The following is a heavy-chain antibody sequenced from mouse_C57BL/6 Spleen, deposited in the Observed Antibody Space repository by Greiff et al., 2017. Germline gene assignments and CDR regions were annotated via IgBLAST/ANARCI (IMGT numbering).Heavy chain of an antibody. Sequence: QVQLQQPGAELVKPGASVKLSCKASGYTFTSYWMQWVKQRPGQGLEWIGKLDPSDSYTNSNQKFKGKATLTVDTSSSTTYMQLSSLTSGESAVDYCARSHCGSGYDYAMDYWGQGTSVTVSA. J-gene: IGHJ4*01. CDR3: ARSHCGSGYDYAMDY. CDR2: LDPSDSYT. CDR1: GYTFTSYW. D-gene: IGHD1-1*01. V-gene: IGHV1-50*01.